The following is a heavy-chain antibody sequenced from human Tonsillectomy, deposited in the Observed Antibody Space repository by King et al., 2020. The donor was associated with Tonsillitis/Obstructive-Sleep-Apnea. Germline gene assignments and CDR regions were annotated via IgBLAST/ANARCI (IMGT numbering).Heavy chain of an antibody. CDR3: ARVNCTGGVCYVLLPDY. D-gene: IGHD2-8*02. V-gene: IGHV3-11*05. J-gene: IGHJ4*02. CDR1: GFTVSDYY. CDR2: ISSSSSYT. Sequence: VQLVQSGGGLVKPGGSLRLSCAASGFTVSDYYMSWIRQAPGKGLEWVSYISSSSSYTNYADSVKGRFTISRDNAKNSLYLQMNSLRAEDTAVYYCARVNCTGGVCYVLLPDYWGQGTRVTGSS.